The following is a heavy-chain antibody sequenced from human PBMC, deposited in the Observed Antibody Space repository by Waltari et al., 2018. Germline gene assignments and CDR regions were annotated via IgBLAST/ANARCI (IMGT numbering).Heavy chain of an antibody. CDR1: AGSFSCYY. CDR2: INHSGST. J-gene: IGHJ4*02. Sequence: HVQLQQWRAGLLKPSETLSLTCAVCAGSFSCYYCSWIRQPPGKGLEWIGEINHSGSTNYNPSLKSRVTISVDKSKNQFSLKMSSVTAADTAVYYCARGASMVRGVNDYWGQGTLVTVSS. V-gene: IGHV4-34*01. CDR3: ARGASMVRGVNDY. D-gene: IGHD3-10*01.